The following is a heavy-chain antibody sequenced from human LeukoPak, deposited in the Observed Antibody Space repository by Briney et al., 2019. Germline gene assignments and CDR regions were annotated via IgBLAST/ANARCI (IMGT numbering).Heavy chain of an antibody. CDR1: GFTFTSYV. J-gene: IGHJ4*02. CDR3: AKASKGYSSSWSPDY. Sequence: GGALRLSCAASGFTFTSYVMSWVRQTPGKGLECVSTISSGGSITYYADSVKGRFTTSRDNSKNTLYMQINSLRTEDTAVYYCAKASKGYSSSWSPDYWGQGTLVTVSS. V-gene: IGHV3-23*01. D-gene: IGHD6-13*01. CDR2: ISSGGSIT.